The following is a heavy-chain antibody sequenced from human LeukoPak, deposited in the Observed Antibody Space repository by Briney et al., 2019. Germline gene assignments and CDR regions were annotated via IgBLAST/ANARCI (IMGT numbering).Heavy chain of an antibody. D-gene: IGHD4-11*01. J-gene: IGHJ4*02. CDR1: GFTYSHYG. V-gene: IGHV3-33*06. Sequence: GGSLRLSCAASGFTYSHYGMLWVRQAPGKGLEWVAVIWSDGTEKYYGDAVKGRFTISRDNSRNTLYLQMNSLRGEDTAVYYCAKDAQRGFDYSNSLEYWGQGTLVTVSS. CDR2: IWSDGTEK. CDR3: AKDAQRGFDYSNSLEY.